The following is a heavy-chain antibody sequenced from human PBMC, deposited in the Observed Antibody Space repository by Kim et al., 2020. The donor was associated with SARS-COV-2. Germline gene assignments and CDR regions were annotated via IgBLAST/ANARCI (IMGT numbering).Heavy chain of an antibody. CDR3: AREAVVTAIGGYYFDY. V-gene: IGHV1-69*13. Sequence: SVKVSCKASGGTFSSYAISWVRQAPGQGLEWMGGIIPIFGTANYAQKFQGRVTITADESTSTAYMELSSLRSEDTAVYYCAREAVVTAIGGYYFDYWGQGTLVTVSS. CDR1: GGTFSSYA. D-gene: IGHD2-21*02. J-gene: IGHJ4*02. CDR2: IIPIFGTA.